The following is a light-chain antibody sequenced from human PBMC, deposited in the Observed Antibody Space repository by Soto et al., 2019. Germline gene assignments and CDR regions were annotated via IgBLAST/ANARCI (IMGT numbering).Light chain of an antibody. CDR3: QQFDDLPFT. V-gene: IGKV1-33*01. CDR2: DAS. Sequence: DIQMTQSPSSLSASVGDRVTITCQASQDISNYLNWHQQKPGKAPKLLIYDASSLQTGVPSRFSGSGSGTSFSFTISILQPEDFATYYCQQFDDLPFTFGGGTTVEF. J-gene: IGKJ4*01. CDR1: QDISNY.